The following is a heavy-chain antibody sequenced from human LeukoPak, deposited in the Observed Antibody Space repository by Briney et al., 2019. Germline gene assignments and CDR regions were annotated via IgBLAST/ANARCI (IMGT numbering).Heavy chain of an antibody. CDR1: GFTFSSYA. V-gene: IGHV3-23*01. J-gene: IGHJ6*02. D-gene: IGHD6-13*01. Sequence: GGSLRLSCAASGFTFSSYAMSWVRQAPGKGLEWVSAISGSGGSTYYADSVKGRFTISRDNSKNTLYLKMKSQRAEDTAVYYCAKDSAAADTLLAYYYCYGMDVWGQGTTVTVSS. CDR3: AKDSAAADTLLAYYYCYGMDV. CDR2: ISGSGGST.